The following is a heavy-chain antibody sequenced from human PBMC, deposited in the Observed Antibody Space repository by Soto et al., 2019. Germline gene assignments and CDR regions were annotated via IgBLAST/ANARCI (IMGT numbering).Heavy chain of an antibody. CDR1: GGSISSSSYY. CDR2: IYYSGST. J-gene: IGHJ3*02. CDR3: ARQRHYSSSWGLDDFDI. V-gene: IGHV4-39*01. Sequence: SETLSLTCTVSGGSISSSSYYWGWIRQPPGKGLEWIGSIYYSGSTYYNPSLKSRVTISVDTSKNQFSLKLRSWTAADTSVYYCARQRHYSSSWGLDDFDIWGQGTMVTVSS. D-gene: IGHD6-13*01.